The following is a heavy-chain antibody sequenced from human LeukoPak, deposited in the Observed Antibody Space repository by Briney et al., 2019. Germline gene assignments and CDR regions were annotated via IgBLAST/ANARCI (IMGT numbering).Heavy chain of an antibody. D-gene: IGHD3-9*01. CDR2: IIPIFGTA. V-gene: IGHV1-69*06. Sequence: EASVKVSCKASGGTFSSYAISWVRQAPGQGLEWMGGIIPIFGTANYAQKFQGRVTITADKSTSTAYMELSSLRSEDTAVYYCARAGEYFDWLLSPNWFDPWGQGTLVTVSS. CDR1: GGTFSSYA. J-gene: IGHJ5*02. CDR3: ARAGEYFDWLLSPNWFDP.